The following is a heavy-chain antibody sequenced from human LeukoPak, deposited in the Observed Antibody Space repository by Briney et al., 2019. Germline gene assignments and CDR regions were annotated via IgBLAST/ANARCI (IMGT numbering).Heavy chain of an antibody. CDR3: ARRGSWSYYYAMDV. J-gene: IGHJ6*02. D-gene: IGHD6-13*01. CDR2: IRHSGST. V-gene: IGHV4-34*01. Sequence: PSETLSPTCDVSGGSFNDYYWSWIRQPPGKGLEWIGEIRHSGSTNYNPSLKSRVTMSVDTSKNQFSLKLSSVTAADTAVYYCARRGSWSYYYAMDVWGQGTTVAVSS. CDR1: GGSFNDYY.